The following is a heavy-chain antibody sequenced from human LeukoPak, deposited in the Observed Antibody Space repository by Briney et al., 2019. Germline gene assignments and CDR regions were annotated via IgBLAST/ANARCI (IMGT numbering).Heavy chain of an antibody. V-gene: IGHV7-4-1*02. CDR1: GYTFTSYA. J-gene: IGHJ5*02. CDR2: INTNTGNP. D-gene: IGHD2-2*01. CDR3: AREGEGYCSSTSCSNWFDP. Sequence: ASVKVSCKAPGYTFTSYAMNWVRQAPGQGLEWMGWINTNTGNPTYAQGFTGRFVFSLDTSVSTVYLQISSLKAEDTAVYYCAREGEGYCSSTSCSNWFDPWGQGTLVTVSS.